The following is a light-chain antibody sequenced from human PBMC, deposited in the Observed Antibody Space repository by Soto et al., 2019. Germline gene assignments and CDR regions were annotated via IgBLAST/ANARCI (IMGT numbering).Light chain of an antibody. CDR3: QQSYSTPYT. J-gene: IGKJ2*01. CDR2: AAS. Sequence: DIQMTQSPSSLSASVGDRVTITCRASQTISSYLNWYQQKPGKVPKLLIYAASSLQSGVPSRFSGSGSGTDFTLTISSLQPEDFATYYCQQSYSTPYTFGQGTKLDIK. V-gene: IGKV1-39*01. CDR1: QTISSY.